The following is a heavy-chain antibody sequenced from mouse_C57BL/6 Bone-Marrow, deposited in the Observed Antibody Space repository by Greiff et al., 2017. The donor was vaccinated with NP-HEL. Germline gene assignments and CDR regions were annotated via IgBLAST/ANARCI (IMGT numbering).Heavy chain of an antibody. J-gene: IGHJ1*03. V-gene: IGHV12-3*01. Sequence: VQLQQSGPGLVKPSQSLFLTCSITGFPITSGYYWIWIRQSPGKPLEWMGYITHSGETFYNPSLQSPISITRETSKNQFFLQLNSVTTEDTAMYYCAGSHGSTYWYFDVWGTGTTVTVSS. D-gene: IGHD1-1*01. CDR2: ITHSGET. CDR1: GFPITSGYY. CDR3: AGSHGSTYWYFDV.